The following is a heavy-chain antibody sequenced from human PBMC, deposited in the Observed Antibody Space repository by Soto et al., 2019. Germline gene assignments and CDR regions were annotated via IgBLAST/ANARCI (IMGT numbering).Heavy chain of an antibody. CDR1: GGSVSSGSYY. Sequence: QVQLQESGPGLVKPSETLSLTCTVSGGSVSSGSYYWSWIRQPPGKGLEWIGYIYYSGSTNYNPSLKSRVTISVDTSKNQFSLKLSSVTAADTAVYYCARAPGYCSGGSCWFDPWGQGTLVTVSS. CDR3: ARAPGYCSGGSCWFDP. D-gene: IGHD2-15*01. V-gene: IGHV4-61*01. CDR2: IYYSGST. J-gene: IGHJ5*02.